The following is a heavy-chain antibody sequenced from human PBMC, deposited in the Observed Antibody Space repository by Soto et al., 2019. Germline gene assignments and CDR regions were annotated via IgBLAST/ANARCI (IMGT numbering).Heavy chain of an antibody. D-gene: IGHD6-13*01. J-gene: IGHJ4*02. CDR3: ASFEQLALDY. CDR2: IYYSGST. Sequence: SETLSLTCTVSGGSISSSSYYWGWIRQPPGKGLEWIGSIYYSGSTYYNPSLKSRVTISVDTSKNQFSLKLSFVTAADTAVYYCASFEQLALDYWGQGTLVTVSS. V-gene: IGHV4-39*01. CDR1: GGSISSSSYY.